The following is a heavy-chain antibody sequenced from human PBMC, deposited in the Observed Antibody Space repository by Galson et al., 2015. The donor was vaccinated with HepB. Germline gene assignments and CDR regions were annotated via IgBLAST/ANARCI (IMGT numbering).Heavy chain of an antibody. D-gene: IGHD6-19*01. CDR1: GGSINAHY. CDR3: AIQSSTAVPDTAAFDF. CDR2: IHHSGSI. J-gene: IGHJ4*02. Sequence: QVQLQESGPGLVKPSETLSLTCTVSGGSINAHYWGWLRQSPGKGLESIGHIHHSGSIYYDPSFRGRVTMSADTSKNQWSLNLMYVTSADTAVYFCAIQSSTAVPDTAAFDFWGQGTLATVSS. V-gene: IGHV4-59*11.